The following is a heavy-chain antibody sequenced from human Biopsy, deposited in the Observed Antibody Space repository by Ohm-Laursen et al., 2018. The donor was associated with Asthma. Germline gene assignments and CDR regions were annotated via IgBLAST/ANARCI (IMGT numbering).Heavy chain of an antibody. CDR1: GYTFIGCH. J-gene: IGHJ5*02. Sequence: ASVTASCKASGYTFIGCHIHWMRQAPGQGLEWMGRINPNNGGTNYAQKFQGRVTMTRDTSISTAYMEVSRLRSDDTAVYYCARGQKSAGDRWFDPWGQGALVTVSS. D-gene: IGHD6-13*01. CDR2: INPNNGGT. V-gene: IGHV1-2*06. CDR3: ARGQKSAGDRWFDP.